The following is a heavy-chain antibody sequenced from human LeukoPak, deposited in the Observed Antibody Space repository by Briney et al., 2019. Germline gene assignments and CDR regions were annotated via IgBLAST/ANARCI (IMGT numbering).Heavy chain of an antibody. CDR3: ARDGYCSGGSCYHEIIDY. D-gene: IGHD2-15*01. Sequence: ASVKVSCKASGYTFTSYGISWVRQAPGQGLEWMGWISAYNGNTNYAQKLQGRVTMTTDTSTSAAHMELRSLRSDDTAVYYCARDGYCSGGSCYHEIIDYWGQGTLVTVSS. CDR1: GYTFTSYG. CDR2: ISAYNGNT. V-gene: IGHV1-18*01. J-gene: IGHJ4*02.